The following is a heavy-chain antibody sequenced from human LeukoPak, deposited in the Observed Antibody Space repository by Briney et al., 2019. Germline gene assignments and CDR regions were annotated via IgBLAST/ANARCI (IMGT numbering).Heavy chain of an antibody. D-gene: IGHD3-10*01. V-gene: IGHV5-51*01. CDR2: IYPGDSDT. J-gene: IGHJ4*02. CDR1: GYSFTSYW. CDR3: ARGSSEEITMVRGVIVHFDY. Sequence: GESLKISCKGSGYSFTSYWIGWVRQMPGEGLEWMGIIYPGDSDTRYSPSFQGQVTISADKSISIAYLQWSSLKASGTAMYYCARGSSEEITMVRGVIVHFDYWGQGTLVTVSS.